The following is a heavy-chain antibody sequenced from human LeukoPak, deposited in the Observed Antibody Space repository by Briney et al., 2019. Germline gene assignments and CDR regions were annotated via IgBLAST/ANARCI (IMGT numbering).Heavy chain of an antibody. J-gene: IGHJ4*02. Sequence: ASVKVSCKASGYTFTSYYMHWVRQAPGQGLEWMGIINPSGGSTSYAQKFQGRVTMTRDTSKSTVYMELSSLRSEYTAVYYCAREEGSSYYFDYWGQGTLVTVSS. D-gene: IGHD6-6*01. V-gene: IGHV1-46*01. CDR1: GYTFTSYY. CDR2: INPSGGST. CDR3: AREEGSSYYFDY.